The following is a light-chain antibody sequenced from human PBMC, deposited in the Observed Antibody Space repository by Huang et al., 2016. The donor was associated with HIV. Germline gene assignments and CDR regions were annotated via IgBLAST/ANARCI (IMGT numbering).Light chain of an antibody. CDR2: WAS. V-gene: IGKV4-1*01. CDR3: HQYYRTPQT. Sequence: DIVLTQSPDSLALSLGERAVINCTSSRSIFYNSNTKNCLNWYQLKPGQPPKLLIYWASTRESGVPYRFSGSGSGTVFTLTINNLQAEDVAIYYCHQYYRTPQTFGQGTKV. CDR1: RSIFYNSNTKNC. J-gene: IGKJ1*01.